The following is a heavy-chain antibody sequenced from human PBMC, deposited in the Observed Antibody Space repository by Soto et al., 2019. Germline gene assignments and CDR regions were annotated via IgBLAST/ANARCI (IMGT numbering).Heavy chain of an antibody. CDR3: ARGYCSSTSCYILRGYYYYYGMDV. D-gene: IGHD2-2*02. Sequence: ASVKVSCKASGYTFTSYYMHWVRQAPGQGLEWMGIINPSGGSTSYAQKFQGRVTMTRDTSTSTVYMELSSLRSEDTAVYYCARGYCSSTSCYILRGYYYYYGMDVWGQGTAVTVSS. V-gene: IGHV1-46*01. J-gene: IGHJ6*02. CDR2: INPSGGST. CDR1: GYTFTSYY.